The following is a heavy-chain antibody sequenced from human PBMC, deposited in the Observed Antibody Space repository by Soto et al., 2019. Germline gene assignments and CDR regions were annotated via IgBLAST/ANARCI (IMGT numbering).Heavy chain of an antibody. CDR3: ARERSVGYCITTTCPKPFYYYAMDV. J-gene: IGHJ6*02. CDR2: IIPIFGTP. Sequence: QVQLVQSGAEVKKPGSSLKVSCKASGGTFTNYAFSWVRQAPGQGPEWMGGIIPIFGTPDYVQKFQGRVIITAVESTRTVSMELNRLRSDDTAVYYCARERSVGYCITTTCPKPFYYYAMDVWGQGTTVTVSS. V-gene: IGHV1-69*12. D-gene: IGHD2-2*01. CDR1: GGTFTNYA.